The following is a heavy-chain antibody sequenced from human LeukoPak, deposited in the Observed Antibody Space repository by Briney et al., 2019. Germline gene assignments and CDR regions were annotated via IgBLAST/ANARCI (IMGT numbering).Heavy chain of an antibody. CDR3: AREGCSSSRCYWEDDFEI. CDR1: GFTFRSFS. J-gene: IGHJ3*02. Sequence: GGSLRLSCAASGFTFRSFSMNWVRQAPGKGLEWVSSISSGSSNINYADSVKGRFTIARDNAKNSLYLQMESLRAEDTDVYDCAREGCSSSRCYWEDDFEIWGNGTMVTVA. V-gene: IGHV3-21*01. D-gene: IGHD2-2*01. CDR2: ISSGSSNI.